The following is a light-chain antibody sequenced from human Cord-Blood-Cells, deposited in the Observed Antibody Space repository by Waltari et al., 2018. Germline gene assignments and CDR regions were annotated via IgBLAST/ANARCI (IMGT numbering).Light chain of an antibody. V-gene: IGKV1-39*01. CDR1: QSSSSY. J-gene: IGKJ2*01. CDR2: AAS. CDR3: QQSYSTPYT. Sequence: DIQMTQSPSSLSASVGDRVTITCRASQSSSSYLNWYKQKPGKAPKLLIYAASSLQSGVTSRFSGSGSGTDFTLTISSLQPEDFATYYCQQSYSTPYTFGQGTKLEIK.